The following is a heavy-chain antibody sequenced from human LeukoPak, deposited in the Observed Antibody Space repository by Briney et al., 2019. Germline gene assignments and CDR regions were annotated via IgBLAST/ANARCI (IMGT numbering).Heavy chain of an antibody. Sequence: GASVKVSCKASGYTFTNYGITWVRQAPGQGLEWMGWISAYNGNTNYAQKLQVRVTMTTDTSTSTAYMELRSLRSDDTAVYYCARDLAYYAVYYYYGMDVWGQGTTVTVSS. CDR2: ISAYNGNT. D-gene: IGHD3-10*01. V-gene: IGHV1-18*01. CDR1: GYTFTNYG. J-gene: IGHJ6*02. CDR3: ARDLAYYAVYYYYGMDV.